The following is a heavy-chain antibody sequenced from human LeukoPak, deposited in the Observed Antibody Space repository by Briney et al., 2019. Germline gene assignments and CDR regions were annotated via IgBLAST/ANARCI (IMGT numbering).Heavy chain of an antibody. J-gene: IGHJ5*02. CDR1: GLTFSSYA. D-gene: IGHD3-10*01. CDR3: ARVAGRYYGSGTHP. Sequence: GSSLRLSCAAPGLTFSSYAMHGFRKAPGKGLEWVAVISYDGSNKYYADSVKGRFTISRDNSKNTLYLQMNSLRAEDTAVYYCARVAGRYYGSGTHPWGQGTLVTVSS. CDR2: ISYDGSNK. V-gene: IGHV3-30-3*01.